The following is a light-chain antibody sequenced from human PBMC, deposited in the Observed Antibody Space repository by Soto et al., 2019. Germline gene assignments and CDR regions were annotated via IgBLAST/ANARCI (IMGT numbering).Light chain of an antibody. J-gene: IGKJ5*01. V-gene: IGKV1-12*01. CDR2: AAS. CDR3: QQANSFPPT. Sequence: DIQMTQSPSSVSASVGDRVTITCRASQTISSSLAWYQQKPGKAPKLLIYAASKLQIGVPARFRGSESATDFNLTISSLQPEDFATYYCQQANSFPPTFGQGTRLDIK. CDR1: QTISSS.